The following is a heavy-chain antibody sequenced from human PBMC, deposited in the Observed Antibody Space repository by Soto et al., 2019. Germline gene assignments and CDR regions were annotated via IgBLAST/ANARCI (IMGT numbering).Heavy chain of an antibody. CDR3: ARDPVTAD. V-gene: IGHV3-7*03. J-gene: IGHJ4*02. CDR1: GFTLNNYY. CDR2: IKGDGSDP. Sequence: GGSLRLSCGASGFTLNNYYLSWVRQAPGKGLEWVGNIKGDGSDPHYVDSVEGRSTISRDNAENSIYLQMNSLKAEDTAMYYCARDPVTADWGQGTLVTVSS.